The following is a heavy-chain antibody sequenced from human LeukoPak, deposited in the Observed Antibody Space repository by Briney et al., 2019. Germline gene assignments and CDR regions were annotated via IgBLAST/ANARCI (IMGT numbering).Heavy chain of an antibody. V-gene: IGHV3-7*03. D-gene: IGHD6-13*01. CDR1: GFTFSSHW. CDR3: AKDPPYSSPGLAFDI. CDR2: IKQDGSEK. Sequence: GGSLRLSCAASGFTFSSHWMSWVRQAPGKGLEWVANIKQDGSEKYYVDSVKGRFTISRDNAKNSLYLQMNSLRAEDTAVYYCAKDPPYSSPGLAFDIWGPGTMVTVSS. J-gene: IGHJ3*02.